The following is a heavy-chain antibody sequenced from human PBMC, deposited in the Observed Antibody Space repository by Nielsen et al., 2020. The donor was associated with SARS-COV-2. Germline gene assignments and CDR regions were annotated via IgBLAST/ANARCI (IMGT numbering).Heavy chain of an antibody. V-gene: IGHV3-23*01. CDR1: GFTFNIYA. J-gene: IGHJ3*01. D-gene: IGHD3-10*01. CDR3: AKDGVVRGDALDL. Sequence: GESLKISCAASGFTFNIYAMAWVRRAPGRGLQWVTGVSSSGGSTYYTDSVKGRFSISRDNSKNTLYLEMHRPRVEDTAVYYCAKDGVVRGDALDLWGQGTMVTVSS. CDR2: VSSSGGST.